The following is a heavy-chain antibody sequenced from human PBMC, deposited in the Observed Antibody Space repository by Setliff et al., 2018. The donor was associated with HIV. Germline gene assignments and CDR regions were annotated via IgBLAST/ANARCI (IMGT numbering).Heavy chain of an antibody. D-gene: IGHD2-21*02. V-gene: IGHV5-51*01. CDR3: ARHVLVTRDVRYFDY. CDR1: GYYFTSYW. J-gene: IGHJ4*02. CDR2: IDPGDSDT. Sequence: GESLKISCKGSGYYFTSYWIGCVRQMPGKGLEWMGIIDPGDSDTRISPSFQGQVTISADKSINTAYLQWSSLKAADTAMYYCARHVLVTRDVRYFDYWGQGTLVTVSS.